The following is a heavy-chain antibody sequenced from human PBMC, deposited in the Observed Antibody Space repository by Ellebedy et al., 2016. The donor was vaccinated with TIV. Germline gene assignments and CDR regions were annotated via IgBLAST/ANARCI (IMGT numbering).Heavy chain of an antibody. CDR1: GYTLTELS. V-gene: IGHV1-24*01. J-gene: IGHJ6*02. D-gene: IGHD5-24*01. Sequence: AASVKVSCKVSGYTLTELSMHWVRQAPGKGLEWMGGFDPEDGETIYAQKFQGRVTMTTDTSTSTAYMELRSLRSDDTAVYYCARSTDGYNFYYYYYGMDVWGQGTTVTVSS. CDR2: FDPEDGET. CDR3: ARSTDGYNFYYYYYGMDV.